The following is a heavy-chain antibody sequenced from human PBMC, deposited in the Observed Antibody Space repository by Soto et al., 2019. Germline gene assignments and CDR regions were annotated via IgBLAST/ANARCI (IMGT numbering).Heavy chain of an antibody. Sequence: SETLSLTCAVYGGSFSGYYWTWIRQPPGKGLEWIGQTNHSGTTDYNPSLKRRVTISEDTTKKQFSLKLRSVDAADTAVYYCAGPGYSSQDYWGQGALVTVSS. J-gene: IGHJ4*02. D-gene: IGHD5-18*01. V-gene: IGHV4-34*01. CDR2: TNHSGTT. CDR1: GGSFSGYY. CDR3: AGPGYSSQDY.